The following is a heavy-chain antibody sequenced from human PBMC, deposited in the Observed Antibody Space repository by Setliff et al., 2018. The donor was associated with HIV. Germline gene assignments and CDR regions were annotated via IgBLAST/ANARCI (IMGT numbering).Heavy chain of an antibody. CDR1: GFTFSSYA. V-gene: IGHV3-21*01. J-gene: IGHJ4*02. CDR2: ISGSSAYI. Sequence: KPGGSLRLSCAASGFTFSSYAMHWVRQAPGKGLEWISSISGSSAYIYYADSVKGRFTISRGNAKNSLYLQMNSLRAEDTAVYYCARDLSPGITAPLDYWGQGTLVTVSS. CDR3: ARDLSPGITAPLDY. D-gene: IGHD6-13*01.